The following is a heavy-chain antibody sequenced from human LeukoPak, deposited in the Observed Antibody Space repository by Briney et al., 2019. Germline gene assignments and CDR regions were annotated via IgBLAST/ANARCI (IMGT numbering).Heavy chain of an antibody. D-gene: IGHD2-15*01. V-gene: IGHV5-51*01. CDR3: ARGKLVDFDY. CDR1: AYSFSRYW. J-gene: IGHJ4*02. CDR2: IYPGDSDT. Sequence: GESLKIACQGYAYSFSRYWIAWVRQMPGKGLEWMGIIYPGDSDTRYSPSFQGQVTISADKSISTAYLQWSSLKASDTAMYYCARGKLVDFDYWGQGTLVTVCS.